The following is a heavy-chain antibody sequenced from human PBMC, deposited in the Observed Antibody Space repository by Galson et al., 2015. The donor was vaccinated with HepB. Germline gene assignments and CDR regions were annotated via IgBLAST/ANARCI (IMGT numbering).Heavy chain of an antibody. V-gene: IGHV3-23*01. CDR1: KFSFSDYA. J-gene: IGHJ6*02. CDR2: ISGSGIST. Sequence: SLRLSCAASKFSFSDYAMSWVRQAPGKGLEWLSFISGSGISTYHANSVKGRFTISRDNSNNMLYLQMNSLRAEDTAVYYCAKDQNCTKSVCYTYFYNGMDVWGQGTTVTVSS. CDR3: AKDQNCTKSVCYTYFYNGMDV. D-gene: IGHD2-8*01.